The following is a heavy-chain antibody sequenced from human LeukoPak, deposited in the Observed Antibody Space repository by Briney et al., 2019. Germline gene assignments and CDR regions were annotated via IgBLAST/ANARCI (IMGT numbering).Heavy chain of an antibody. V-gene: IGHV1-46*03. CDR2: INPSGGST. Sequence: ASVTVSCKASGYTFTSYYMHWVRQAPGQGLEWMGIINPSGGSTSYAQKFQGRVTMTRDTSTSTVYMELSSLRSEDTAVYYCARARWQQLVTRDGYMDVWGKGTTVTVSS. CDR1: GYTFTSYY. D-gene: IGHD6-13*01. J-gene: IGHJ6*03. CDR3: ARARWQQLVTRDGYMDV.